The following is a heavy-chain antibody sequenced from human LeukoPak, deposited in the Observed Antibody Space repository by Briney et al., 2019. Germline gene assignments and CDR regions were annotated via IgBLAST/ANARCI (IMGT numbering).Heavy chain of an antibody. CDR2: IKQDGSEK. CDR1: GFTSGSYW. D-gene: IGHD3-9*01. V-gene: IGHV3-7*03. Sequence: AGGSLRLSCAASGFTSGSYWMSWVRQAPGKGQEWVANIKQDGSEKYYVDSVKGRFTISRDNAKNSLYLQMNSMRAEDTAVYYCARGQRYFDWLLRGGHAFDIWGQGTMVTVSS. J-gene: IGHJ3*02. CDR3: ARGQRYFDWLLRGGHAFDI.